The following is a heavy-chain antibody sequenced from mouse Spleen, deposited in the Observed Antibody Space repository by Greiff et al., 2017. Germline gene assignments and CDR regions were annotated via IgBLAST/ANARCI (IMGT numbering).Heavy chain of an antibody. Sequence: EVQLQESGGGLVKPGGSLKLSCAASGFTFSDYGMAWVRQAPGKGPEWVAFISNLAYSIYYADTVTGRFTISRENAKNTLYLEMSSLRSEDTAMYYCARGELYYFDYWGQGTTLTVSS. CDR1: GFTFSDYG. D-gene: IGHD4-1*01. CDR2: ISNLAYSI. CDR3: ARGELYYFDY. V-gene: IGHV5-15*01. J-gene: IGHJ2*01.